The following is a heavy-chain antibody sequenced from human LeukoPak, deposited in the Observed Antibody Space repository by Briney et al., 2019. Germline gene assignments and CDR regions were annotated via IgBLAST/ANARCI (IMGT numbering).Heavy chain of an antibody. CDR2: ISAYNGNT. V-gene: IGHV1-18*01. J-gene: IGHJ4*02. CDR3: ARYYYDSSGYPGPFDY. CDR1: GYTFTSYG. D-gene: IGHD3-22*01. Sequence: GASVKVSCKASGYTFTSYGISWVRQAPGQGLEWMGWISAYNGNTNYAQKLQGRVTMTTDTSTSTAYMELRSLRSGDTAVYYCARYYYDSSGYPGPFDYWGQGTLVTVSS.